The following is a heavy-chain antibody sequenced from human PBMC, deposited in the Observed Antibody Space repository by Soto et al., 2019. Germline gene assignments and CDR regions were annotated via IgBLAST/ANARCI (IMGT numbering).Heavy chain of an antibody. CDR3: ARESYYDSSGYYYWYFDL. J-gene: IGHJ2*01. V-gene: IGHV4-30-4*01. CDR1: GGSISSGDYY. Sequence: KTSETLSLTCTVSGGSISSGDYYWSWIRQPPGKGLEWIGYIYYSGSTYYNPSLKSRVTISVDTSKNQFSLKLSSVTAADTAVYYCARESYYDSSGYYYWYFDLWGRGTLV. CDR2: IYYSGST. D-gene: IGHD3-22*01.